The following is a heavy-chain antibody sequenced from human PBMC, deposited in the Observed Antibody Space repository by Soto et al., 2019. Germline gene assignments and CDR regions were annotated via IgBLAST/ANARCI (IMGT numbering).Heavy chain of an antibody. Sequence: GGSLSLSCAASGFTFSSYSMNWVRQAPGEGLEWVSTISAGGANTQVAETLRGRFTVVRDNSKDTLHLQMNTLRADDTAIYWCAKERYCTATSCYGGFDFWGQGTVVTVSS. CDR2: ISAGGANT. CDR1: GFTFSSYS. D-gene: IGHD2-2*01. CDR3: AKERYCTATSCYGGFDF. J-gene: IGHJ3*01. V-gene: IGHV3-23*01.